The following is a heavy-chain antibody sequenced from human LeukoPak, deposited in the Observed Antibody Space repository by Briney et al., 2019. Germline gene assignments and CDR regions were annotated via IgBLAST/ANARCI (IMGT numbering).Heavy chain of an antibody. V-gene: IGHV1-69*04. D-gene: IGHD1-26*01. J-gene: IGHJ6*02. CDR2: IIPMLGTV. CDR1: GATFSSYA. Sequence: SVKVSCKASGATFSSYAINWVRQAPGQGLEWMGRIIPMLGTVNYAQKFQGRVTIIAGKFTSTAYMELSSLRSEDTAVYYCARDQKVGATPYFGMDVWGQGTTVTVSS. CDR3: ARDQKVGATPYFGMDV.